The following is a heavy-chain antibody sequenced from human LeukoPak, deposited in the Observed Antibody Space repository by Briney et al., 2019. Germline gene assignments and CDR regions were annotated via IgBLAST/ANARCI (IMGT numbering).Heavy chain of an antibody. D-gene: IGHD3-3*01. V-gene: IGHV3-11*04. CDR1: GFTFSDYY. J-gene: IGHJ6*03. CDR2: ISSSGSTI. CDR3: ARDIPYYDFWSGYYGPYYYYMDV. Sequence: PGGSLRLSCAASGFTFSDYYMSWIRQAPGKGLEWVSYISSSGSTIYYADSVKGRFTISRDNAKNSLYLQMNSLRAEDTAVYYCARDIPYYDFWSGYYGPYYYYMDVWGKGTTVTVSS.